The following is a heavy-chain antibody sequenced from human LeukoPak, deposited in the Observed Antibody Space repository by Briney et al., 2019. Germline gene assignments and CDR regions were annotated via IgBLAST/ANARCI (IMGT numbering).Heavy chain of an antibody. Sequence: GGSLRLSCAASGFTFSYYWMSWVRQAPGKGLEWVANIKQDGSEKYYVDSVKGRFTISRDNAKNSLYLQMNSLRAEDTGVYYCARPPPRRDGSGWYYFDYWGQGTLVTVSS. CDR2: IKQDGSEK. V-gene: IGHV3-7*04. CDR3: ARPPPRRDGSGWYYFDY. CDR1: GFTFSYYW. D-gene: IGHD6-19*01. J-gene: IGHJ4*02.